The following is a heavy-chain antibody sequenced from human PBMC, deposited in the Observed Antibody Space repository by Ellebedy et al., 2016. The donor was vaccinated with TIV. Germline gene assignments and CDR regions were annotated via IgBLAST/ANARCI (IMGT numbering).Heavy chain of an antibody. D-gene: IGHD4-17*01. J-gene: IGHJ5*02. Sequence: PGGSLRLSCAASGFTFSSYAMHWVRQAPGKGLGWVAVISYDGRNKNHADSVKGRFSISRDNSKNTLYLQMNSLRVEDTAVYYCARRGSYGDYAVQVNSWFDTWGQGTLVSVSS. CDR1: GFTFSSYA. CDR3: ARRGSYGDYAVQVNSWFDT. CDR2: ISYDGRNK. V-gene: IGHV3-30*01.